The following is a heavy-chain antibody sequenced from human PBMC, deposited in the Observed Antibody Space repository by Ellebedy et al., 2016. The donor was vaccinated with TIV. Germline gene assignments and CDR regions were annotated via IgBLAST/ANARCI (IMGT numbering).Heavy chain of an antibody. Sequence: AASVKVSCKASGGTFSSDVISWVRQAPGQGLEGMGGIIPMFGTPNYAQRLQGRVTITADKSTSTAYMELSSLRSDDTAVYYCATSAAEEYFQHWGQGTLVTVSS. CDR2: IIPMFGTP. D-gene: IGHD2-2*01. CDR3: ATSAAEEYFQH. V-gene: IGHV1-69*06. CDR1: GGTFSSDV. J-gene: IGHJ1*01.